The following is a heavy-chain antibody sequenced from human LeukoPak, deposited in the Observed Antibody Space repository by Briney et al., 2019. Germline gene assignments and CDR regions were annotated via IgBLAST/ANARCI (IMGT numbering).Heavy chain of an antibody. CDR1: GGSISSYY. V-gene: IGHV4-59*01. CDR2: IYYSGST. J-gene: IGHJ4*02. D-gene: IGHD3-10*01. CDR3: ARAQGPGGNFDY. Sequence: SSETLSLTCTVSGGSISSYYWSWIRQPPGKGLEWIGYIYYSGSTNYNPSLKSRVTISVDTSKNQFSLKLSSVTAADTAVYYCARAQGPGGNFDYWGQGTLVTVSS.